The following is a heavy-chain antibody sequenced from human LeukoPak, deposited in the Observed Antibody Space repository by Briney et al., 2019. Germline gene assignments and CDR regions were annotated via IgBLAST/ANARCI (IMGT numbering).Heavy chain of an antibody. V-gene: IGHV3-21*01. Sequence: GGSLRLSCAASGFTFRSYSMNWVRQAPGKGLEWVSSISSSSSYIYYADSMKGRFTISRDNAKNSLYLQMNSLRAEDTAVYYCARDDYGGLDYWGQGTLVTVSS. D-gene: IGHD4-23*01. J-gene: IGHJ4*02. CDR1: GFTFRSYS. CDR3: ARDDYGGLDY. CDR2: ISSSSSYI.